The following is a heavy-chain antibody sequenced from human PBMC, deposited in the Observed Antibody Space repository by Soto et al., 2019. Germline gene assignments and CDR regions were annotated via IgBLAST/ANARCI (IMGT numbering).Heavy chain of an antibody. Sequence: SETLSLTCTVSGGSIISYYWSWILQPPGKGLEWIGYIYYSGSTNYNPSLKSRVTISVDTSKNQFSLKLSSVTAADTAVYYCARGVRKAVAGRGFDYWGQGTLVTVSS. D-gene: IGHD6-19*01. CDR3: ARGVRKAVAGRGFDY. V-gene: IGHV4-59*01. CDR1: GGSIISYY. J-gene: IGHJ4*02. CDR2: IYYSGST.